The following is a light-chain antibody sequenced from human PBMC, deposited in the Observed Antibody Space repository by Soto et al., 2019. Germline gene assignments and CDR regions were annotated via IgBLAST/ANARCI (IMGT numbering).Light chain of an antibody. Sequence: QSALTQPASVSGSPGQSITISCTGTSGDVGAYNLVSWYQQHPGKATKLMIYEVSKRPSGVSDRFYGSKSGDTASLTISGLQAEDEAEYYCCSYAGLRPYVFGIGTKLTVL. CDR3: CSYAGLRPYV. V-gene: IGLV2-23*02. CDR1: SGDVGAYNL. J-gene: IGLJ1*01. CDR2: EVS.